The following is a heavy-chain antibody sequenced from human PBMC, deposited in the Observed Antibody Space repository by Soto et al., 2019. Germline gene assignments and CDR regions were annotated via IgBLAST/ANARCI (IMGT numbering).Heavy chain of an antibody. CDR2: VSFSGSK. CDR3: AGGSTWQGRDWFDP. CDR1: GDSVSNSGYY. J-gene: IGHJ5*02. D-gene: IGHD6-13*01. V-gene: IGHV4-39*01. Sequence: QLLLQESGPGLVKPSETLSLTCTVSGDSVSNSGYYWGWIRQSPEKRLEWIGSVSFSGSKYYNPSQWSRVTSAVDTSTALISLKLRSVTAADTAVYDCAGGSTWQGRDWFDPWGQGTLVTVSS.